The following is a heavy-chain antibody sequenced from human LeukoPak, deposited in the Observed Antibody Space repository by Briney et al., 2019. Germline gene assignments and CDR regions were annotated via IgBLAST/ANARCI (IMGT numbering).Heavy chain of an antibody. CDR3: ARSADYMALDV. J-gene: IGHJ6*02. Sequence: EALQISFKGSGCRFTSYWIGWVRQMPGKGMEWMGIIYPGDSDTRYSPSFQGQVTISADKSISTAYLQWSSLKASDTAMYYCARSADYMALDVWGQGTTVTVSS. V-gene: IGHV5-51*01. CDR1: GCRFTSYW. CDR2: IYPGDSDT. D-gene: IGHD3-10*01.